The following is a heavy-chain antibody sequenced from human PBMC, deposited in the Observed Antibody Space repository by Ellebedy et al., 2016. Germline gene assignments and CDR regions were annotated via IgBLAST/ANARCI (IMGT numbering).Heavy chain of an antibody. D-gene: IGHD5-24*01. V-gene: IGHV1-24*01. CDR1: GYTLTELS. CDR2: FDPEDGET. CDR3: ARALSWPRVPDY. Sequence: ASVKVSCKVSGYTLTELSMHWVRQAPGKGLEWMGGFDPEDGETIYAQKFQGRVTMTEDTSTDTAYMELSSLRSDDTAVYYCARALSWPRVPDYWGQGTLVTVSS. J-gene: IGHJ4*02.